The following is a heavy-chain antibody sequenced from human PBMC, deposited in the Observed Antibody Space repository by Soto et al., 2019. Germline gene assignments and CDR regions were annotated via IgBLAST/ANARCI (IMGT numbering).Heavy chain of an antibody. D-gene: IGHD4-17*01. CDR3: AKDRNYGGNSYYFDN. CDR1: AFTFNSYG. CDR2: ISYDGSNK. Sequence: QVQLVESGGGVVQPGRSLRLSCAASAFTFNSYGMHWVRQAPGKGLEWVAVISYDGSNKYYADSVKGRFTISRDNSKNTLYLQMNGLRAEDTAVYYCAKDRNYGGNSYYFDNWGQGTLVTVSS. J-gene: IGHJ4*02. V-gene: IGHV3-30*18.